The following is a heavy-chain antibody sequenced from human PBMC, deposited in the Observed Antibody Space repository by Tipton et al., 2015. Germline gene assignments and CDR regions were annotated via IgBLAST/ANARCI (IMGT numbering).Heavy chain of an antibody. CDR3: TKFNCGGDCYSYRGWFDP. V-gene: IGHV4-39*03. J-gene: IGHJ5*02. CDR2: IFHTGNT. Sequence: TLSLTCTVSGGSLSRSPYYWGWIRQPPGKGLEWIGNIFHTGNTFYNPSLKSRVTMSVDTSTNQFSLKLTSVTAADTAVYYCTKFNCGGDCYSYRGWFDPWGQGTLVTVSS. D-gene: IGHD2-21*02. CDR1: GGSLSRSPYY.